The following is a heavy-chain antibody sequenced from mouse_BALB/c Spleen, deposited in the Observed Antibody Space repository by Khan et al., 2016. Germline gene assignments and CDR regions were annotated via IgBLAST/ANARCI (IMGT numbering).Heavy chain of an antibody. J-gene: IGHJ1*01. V-gene: IGHV3-2*02. Sequence: VQLKESGPGLVKPSQSLSLTCTVTGYSITSDYAWNWIRQFPGNKLEWMGYISYSGSTSYNPSLKSRISITRDTSKNQFFLQLNSVTTEDTDTYYCARAPPRWYFDVWGAGTTVTVSS. CDR2: ISYSGST. CDR1: GYSITSDYA. CDR3: ARAPPRWYFDV.